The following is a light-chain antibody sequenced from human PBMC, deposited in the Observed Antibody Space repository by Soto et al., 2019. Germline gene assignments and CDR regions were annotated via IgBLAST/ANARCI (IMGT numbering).Light chain of an antibody. V-gene: IGKV3-11*01. CDR1: QSVSSY. CDR2: DAS. J-gene: IGKJ3*01. CDR3: QQRSNWLRT. Sequence: EIVLTQSPAALSLSPGERATLSCGSSQSVSSYLAWYQQKPGQAPRLLIYDASNRATGIPVRFSGSGSGTDFTLTISSLQPEDFAVYYCQQRSNWLRTFGPGTKVDIK.